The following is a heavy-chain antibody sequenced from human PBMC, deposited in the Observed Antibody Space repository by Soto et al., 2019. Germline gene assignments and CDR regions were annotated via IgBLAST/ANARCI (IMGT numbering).Heavy chain of an antibody. CDR1: GFSFDYT. V-gene: IGHV3-43*01. Sequence: GGSLRLSCAASGFSFDYTMHWVRQPPGKGLEWVSLITSDGDNTYYADSVKGRFTISRDNSKKSLYLQMNSLRTEDTAIYYCARPHYYDSSGSPFDYWGQGTLVTVSS. J-gene: IGHJ4*02. CDR3: ARPHYYDSSGSPFDY. CDR2: ITSDGDNT. D-gene: IGHD3-22*01.